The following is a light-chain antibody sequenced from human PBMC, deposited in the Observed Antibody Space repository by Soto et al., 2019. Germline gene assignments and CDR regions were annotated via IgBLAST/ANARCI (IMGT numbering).Light chain of an antibody. CDR2: GNS. J-gene: IGLJ1*01. Sequence: QSVLTQPPSLSGAPGQRVTISCTGSSSNIGAGYDVHWYQQLPGTAPKLLIYGNSNRPSGVPDRFSGSKSGTSASLAITGLQAEDEAVYYCKSYEGGHFFLGTGTKVTVL. CDR3: KSYEGGHFF. V-gene: IGLV1-40*01. CDR1: SSNIGAGYD.